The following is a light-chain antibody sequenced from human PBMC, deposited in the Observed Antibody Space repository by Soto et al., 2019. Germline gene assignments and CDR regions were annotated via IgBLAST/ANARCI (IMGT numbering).Light chain of an antibody. CDR1: QTVNNNY. J-gene: IGKJ1*01. Sequence: VFMQCPEALRLGQECRSRLSPSPSQTVNNNYLAWCQQKPGQAPRLLIYGASRRATGIPDRFGGSASGTDCALTISTLEPDDFAVYLCQQYSDLPRTVGQGTKVDI. CDR2: GAS. CDR3: QQYSDLPRT. V-gene: IGKV3-20*01.